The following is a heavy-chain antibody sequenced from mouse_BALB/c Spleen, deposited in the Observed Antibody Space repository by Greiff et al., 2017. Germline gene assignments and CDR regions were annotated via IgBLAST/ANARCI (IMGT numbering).Heavy chain of an antibody. D-gene: IGHD4-1*01. CDR1: GFTFSSYA. CDR2: ISSGGST. V-gene: IGHV5-6-5*01. J-gene: IGHJ2*01. CDR3: ARGWDDY. Sequence: GQRVESGGDLVKPGGSLKLSCAASGFTFSSYAMSWVRQTPEKRLEWVASISSGGSTYYPDSVKGRFTISRDNARNILYLQMSSLRSEDTAMYYCARGWDDYWGQGTTLTVSS.